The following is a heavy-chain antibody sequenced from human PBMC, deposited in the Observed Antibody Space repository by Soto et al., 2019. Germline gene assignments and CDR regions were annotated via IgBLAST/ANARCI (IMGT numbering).Heavy chain of an antibody. CDR3: ARFSPFTVVTPGWFDP. D-gene: IGHD2-21*02. J-gene: IGHJ5*02. CDR1: GVSISSYY. V-gene: IGHV4-59*01. Sequence: PSETLSLTCTVSGVSISSYYWSWIRQPPGKGLEWIGYIYYSGSTNYNPSLKSRVTISVDTSKNQFSLKLSSVTAADTAVYYCARFSPFTVVTPGWFDPWGQGTLVTVSS. CDR2: IYYSGST.